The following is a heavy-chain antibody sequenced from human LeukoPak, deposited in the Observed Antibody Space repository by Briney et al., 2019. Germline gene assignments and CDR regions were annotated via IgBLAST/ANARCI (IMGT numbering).Heavy chain of an antibody. D-gene: IGHD4-17*01. CDR2: IYYSGDT. J-gene: IGHJ3*02. V-gene: IGHV4-39*07. Sequence: PAETLSLTCTVSGGSISSSSYYWAWIRQPPGKGLEGIARIYYSGDTYSTPSLKSRFTISLDTYNNQFSLRLSYVTAADTAVYYCAREVNYGDYGDNAFDIWGQGTMVTVSS. CDR3: AREVNYGDYGDNAFDI. CDR1: GGSISSSSYY.